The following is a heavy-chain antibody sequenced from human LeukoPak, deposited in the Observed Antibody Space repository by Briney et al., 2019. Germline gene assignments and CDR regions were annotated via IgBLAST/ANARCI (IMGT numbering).Heavy chain of an antibody. Sequence: GGSLRLSCAASGFTFSSYSMNWVRQAPGKGLEWVSSISSSSSYIYYADSVKGRFTISRDNAKNSLYLQMNSLRAEDTAVYYCARAKRPILTGFLPLDYWGQGTLVTVSS. D-gene: IGHD3-9*01. CDR2: ISSSSSYI. CDR3: ARAKRPILTGFLPLDY. CDR1: GFTFSSYS. J-gene: IGHJ4*02. V-gene: IGHV3-21*01.